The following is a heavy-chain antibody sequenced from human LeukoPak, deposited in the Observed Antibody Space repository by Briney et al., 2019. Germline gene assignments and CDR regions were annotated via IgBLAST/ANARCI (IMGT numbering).Heavy chain of an antibody. D-gene: IGHD6-13*01. CDR2: INHDGSET. CDR1: QFTFRNYW. J-gene: IGHJ4*02. CDR3: ASSPAIGTVDF. Sequence: GGSLRLSCAASQFTFRNYWMSWVRQPPGKGLEWVANINHDGSETYYVDSMEGRFTISRDNVKNSLYLHMNSLRAEDTAVYFCASSPAIGTVDFWGQGTLVTVSS. V-gene: IGHV3-7*01.